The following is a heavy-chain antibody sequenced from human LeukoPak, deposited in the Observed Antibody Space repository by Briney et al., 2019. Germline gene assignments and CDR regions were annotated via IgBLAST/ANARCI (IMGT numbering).Heavy chain of an antibody. J-gene: IGHJ4*02. D-gene: IGHD6-19*01. CDR1: GFIVSSNY. V-gene: IGHV3-66*01. Sequence: PGGSLRLSCAASGFIVSSNYMSWVRQAPGKELEWVSIIYSGGNTYYADSVKGRFTISRDISKNTVSLQMNSLRAEDKAVYYCTRVRIEVAGLVPFDYWGQGTLVSVSS. CDR3: TRVRIEVAGLVPFDY. CDR2: IYSGGNT.